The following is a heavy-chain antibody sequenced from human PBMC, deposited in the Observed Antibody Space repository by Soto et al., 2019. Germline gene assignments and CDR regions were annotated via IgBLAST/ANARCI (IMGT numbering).Heavy chain of an antibody. J-gene: IGHJ4*02. CDR2: ISSSSSTI. V-gene: IGHV3-48*01. Sequence: ETLSLTCSVSGGSISSSIYYWGWLRQPPGKGLEWVSYISSSSSTIYYADSVKGRFTISRDNAKNSLYLQMNSLRAEDTAVYYCARDYSSYGPFDYWGQGTLVTVSS. CDR1: GGSISSSI. D-gene: IGHD5-18*01. CDR3: ARDYSSYGPFDY.